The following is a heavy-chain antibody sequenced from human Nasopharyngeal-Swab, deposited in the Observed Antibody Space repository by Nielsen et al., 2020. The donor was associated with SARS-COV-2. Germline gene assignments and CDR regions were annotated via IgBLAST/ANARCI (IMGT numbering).Heavy chain of an antibody. CDR2: IYHTGGT. D-gene: IGHD3-10*01. Sequence: SETLSLTCTVSGASVSDNNWWGWVRQPPGKGLEWIGEIYHTGGTNYNPSLKSRVTISVDTSKNQFSLKLSSVTAADTAVYYCARGSGYWGQGTLVTVSS. CDR1: GASVSDNNW. CDR3: ARGSGY. V-gene: IGHV4-4*02. J-gene: IGHJ4*02.